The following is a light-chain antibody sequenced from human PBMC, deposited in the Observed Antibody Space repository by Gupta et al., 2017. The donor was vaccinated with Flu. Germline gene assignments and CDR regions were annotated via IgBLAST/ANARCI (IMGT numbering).Light chain of an antibody. V-gene: IGKV3-20*01. CDR2: GAS. CDR1: QSVSSSF. Sequence: EIVLTQSPGTLSMSPGDRATLSCRASQSVSSSFLAWYQQKPGQAPKLLIYGASSRATGIPDTSSGSASGTXFSLTIXRLEPQDLAVNYCQQYGNSPTTFGXGTRVE. CDR3: QQYGNSPTT. J-gene: IGKJ1*01.